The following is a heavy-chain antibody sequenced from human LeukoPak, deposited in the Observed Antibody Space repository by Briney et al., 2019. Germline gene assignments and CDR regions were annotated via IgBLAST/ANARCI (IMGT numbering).Heavy chain of an antibody. D-gene: IGHD3-9*01. CDR2: MNPNSGNT. V-gene: IGHV1-8*01. Sequence: GASVKVSCKASGYTFTSYDINWVRQATGQGLEWMGWMNPNSGNTGYAQKFQGRVTMTRNTSISTAYMELSSLRSEDTAVYYCARGPDILTGLTFDYWGQGTLVTVSS. CDR3: ARGPDILTGLTFDY. J-gene: IGHJ4*02. CDR1: GYTFTSYD.